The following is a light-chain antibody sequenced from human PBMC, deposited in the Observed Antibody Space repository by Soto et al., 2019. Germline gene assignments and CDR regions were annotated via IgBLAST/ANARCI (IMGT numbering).Light chain of an antibody. J-gene: IGLJ1*01. Sequence: QSVLTQPRSVSGSPGQSVTISCTGTSSDVGAYNYVSWYQQHPAKATNLMIYDVSKRPSGVPDRFSGSKSSNTASLSISWLQAEDEGDYYCCSYTNSAYVFGTGTKVTVL. CDR1: SSDVGAYNY. CDR2: DVS. CDR3: CSYTNSAYV. V-gene: IGLV2-11*01.